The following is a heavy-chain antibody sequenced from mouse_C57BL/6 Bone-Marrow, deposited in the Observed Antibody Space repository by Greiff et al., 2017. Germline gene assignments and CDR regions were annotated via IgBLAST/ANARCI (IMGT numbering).Heavy chain of an antibody. J-gene: IGHJ4*01. D-gene: IGHD2-2*01. CDR3: ARPSTMVTLDY. V-gene: IGHV5-6*01. CDR1: GFTFSSYG. Sequence: EVQLVESGGDLVKPGGSLKLSCAASGFTFSSYGMSWVRQTPDKRLEWVATISSGGSYTYYPDSVKGRFTISRDNAKNTLYLQMSSLKSEDTAMYYCARPSTMVTLDYWGQGTSVTVSS. CDR2: ISSGGSYT.